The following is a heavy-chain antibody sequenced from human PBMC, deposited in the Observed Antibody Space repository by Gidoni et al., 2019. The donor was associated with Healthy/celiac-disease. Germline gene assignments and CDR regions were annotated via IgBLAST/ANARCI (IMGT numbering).Heavy chain of an antibody. CDR3: ARVIAARGRYFDY. CDR2: IYSGGST. D-gene: IGHD6-6*01. J-gene: IGHJ4*02. V-gene: IGHV3-53*01. Sequence: EVQLVESGGGLIRPGGSLRLSCAASGFTVSSNYRSWVRQAPGKGLEWVSGIYSGGSTYYADSVKGRFTISRDNSKNTLYLQMNSLRAEDTAVYYCARVIAARGRYFDYWGQGTLVTVSS. CDR1: GFTVSSNY.